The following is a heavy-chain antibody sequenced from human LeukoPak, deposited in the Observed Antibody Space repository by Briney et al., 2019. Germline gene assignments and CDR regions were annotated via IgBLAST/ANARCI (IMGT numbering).Heavy chain of an antibody. Sequence: ASVKVSCKASGGTFSSYAISWVRQAPGQGLEWMGGIIPIFGTANYAQKFQGRVTITADESTGTAYMELSSLRSEDTAVYYCARDQGLVVVTAKYYYYYYGMDVWGQGTTVTVSS. CDR3: ARDQGLVVVTAKYYYYYYGMDV. V-gene: IGHV1-69*13. D-gene: IGHD2-21*02. J-gene: IGHJ6*02. CDR2: IIPIFGTA. CDR1: GGTFSSYA.